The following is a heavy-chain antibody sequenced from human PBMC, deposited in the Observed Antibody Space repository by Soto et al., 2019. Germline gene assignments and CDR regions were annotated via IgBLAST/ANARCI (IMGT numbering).Heavy chain of an antibody. D-gene: IGHD5-12*01. CDR2: IDWDDYK. Sequence: ESGPTLVNPTQTLTLTCTFSGFSLSSSGMCVTWIRQPPGKALEWLARIDWDDYKYYNTSLKTRLTISKDTSKNQVVLTMTNIYLVDIATYFCAHSQRGPRDFWGPGILVTVSS. CDR1: GFSLSSSGMC. CDR3: AHSQRGPRDF. J-gene: IGHJ4*02. V-gene: IGHV2-70*12.